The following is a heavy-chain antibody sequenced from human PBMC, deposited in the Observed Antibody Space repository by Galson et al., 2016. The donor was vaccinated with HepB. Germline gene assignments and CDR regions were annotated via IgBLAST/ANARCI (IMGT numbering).Heavy chain of an antibody. D-gene: IGHD3-3*02. Sequence: SETLSLTCSDSADSISSSTNYWGWIRQSPGRGLEWIGSIYSSGSAYFNPSLKSRVTLSVDASKNQFSLKMTSLTAADTAVYFCARQRRAFFDFWGQGRLVTVSS. J-gene: IGHJ4*02. CDR3: ARQRRAFFDF. CDR2: IYSSGSA. V-gene: IGHV4-39*01. CDR1: ADSISSSTNY.